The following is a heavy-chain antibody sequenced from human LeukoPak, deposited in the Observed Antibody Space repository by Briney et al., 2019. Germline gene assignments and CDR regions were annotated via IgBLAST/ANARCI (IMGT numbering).Heavy chain of an antibody. V-gene: IGHV4-4*02. J-gene: IGHJ5*02. CDR3: ARSGYSYGSGWFDP. CDR2: IYHSGST. D-gene: IGHD5-18*01. CDR1: GGSISSSNW. Sequence: SETLSLTCTVSGGSISSSNWWSWVRQPPGEGLEWIGEIYHSGSTNYNPSLKSRVTISVDKSKNQFSQKLSSVTAADTAVYYCARSGYSYGSGWFDPWGQGTLVTVSS.